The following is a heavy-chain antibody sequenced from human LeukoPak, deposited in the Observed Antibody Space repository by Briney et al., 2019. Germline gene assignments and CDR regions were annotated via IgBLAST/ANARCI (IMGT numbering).Heavy chain of an antibody. CDR2: IYYSGST. V-gene: IGHV4-59*08. Sequence: SETLSLTCTVSGGSISSYYWSWIWQPPGKGLEWIGYIYYSGSTNYNPSLKSRVTISVDTSKNQFSLKLSSVTAADTAVYYCARLKYYYDSSGYYGLGAFDIWGQGTMVTVSS. D-gene: IGHD3-22*01. CDR1: GGSISSYY. J-gene: IGHJ3*02. CDR3: ARLKYYYDSSGYYGLGAFDI.